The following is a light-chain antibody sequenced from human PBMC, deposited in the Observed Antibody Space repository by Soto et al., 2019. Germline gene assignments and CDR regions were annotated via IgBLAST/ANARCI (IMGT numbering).Light chain of an antibody. CDR1: QSISTE. J-gene: IGKJ2*01. CDR2: SAS. Sequence: EIVMTQSPATLSVSPGERATLSCRASQSISTELAWYQQKPGQPPRLLIYSASTRATGVPARFTGSGSGSEFTLTISGLQSEDFADYHCQQGHNWPLTFGQGTRLEI. V-gene: IGKV3-15*01. CDR3: QQGHNWPLT.